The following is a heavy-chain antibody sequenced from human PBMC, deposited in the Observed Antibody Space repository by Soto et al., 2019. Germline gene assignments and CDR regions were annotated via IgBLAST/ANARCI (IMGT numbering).Heavy chain of an antibody. CDR3: AKEGVVPAATTHYYYYYGMDV. Sequence: EVQLVGSGGGLVQPGRSLRLSCAASGFTFDDYAMHWVRQGPGKGLEWVSGISWNSGSIGYADSVKGRFTISRDNAKNSLYLQMNSLRAEDTALYYCAKEGVVPAATTHYYYYYGMDVWGQGTTVTVSS. V-gene: IGHV3-9*01. CDR2: ISWNSGSI. J-gene: IGHJ6*02. CDR1: GFTFDDYA. D-gene: IGHD2-2*01.